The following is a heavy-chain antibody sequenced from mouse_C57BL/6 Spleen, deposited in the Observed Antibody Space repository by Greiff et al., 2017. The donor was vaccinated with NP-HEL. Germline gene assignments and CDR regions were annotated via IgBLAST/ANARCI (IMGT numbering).Heavy chain of an antibody. CDR3: ARSVVTTGVEDY. Sequence: VQLQQSGPELVKPGASVTISCKASGYAFSSSWMNWVKQRPGKGLEWIGRIYPGDGDTNYNGKFKGKATLTADKSSSTAYMQLSSLTSEDSAVYFCARSVVTTGVEDYWGQGTSVTVSS. CDR1: GYAFSSSW. D-gene: IGHD2-2*01. CDR2: IYPGDGDT. V-gene: IGHV1-82*01. J-gene: IGHJ4*01.